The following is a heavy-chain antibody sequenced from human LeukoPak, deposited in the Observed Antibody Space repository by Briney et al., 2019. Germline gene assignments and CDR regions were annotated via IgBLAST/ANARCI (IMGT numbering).Heavy chain of an antibody. J-gene: IGHJ4*02. CDR1: GFTFSSYA. D-gene: IGHD3-22*01. V-gene: IGHV3-23*01. CDR2: ISGSGGST. CDR3: ASLFPNYYDSSGNFDY. Sequence: GGSLRLSCAASGFTFSSYAMSWVRQAPGKGLEWVSAISGSGGSTYYADSVKGRLTISRDNSKNTLYLQMNSLRAEDTAVYYCASLFPNYYDSSGNFDYWGQGTLVTVSS.